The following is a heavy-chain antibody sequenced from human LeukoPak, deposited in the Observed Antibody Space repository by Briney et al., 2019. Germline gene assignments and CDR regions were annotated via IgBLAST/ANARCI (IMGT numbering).Heavy chain of an antibody. D-gene: IGHD3-16*01. J-gene: IGHJ4*02. CDR3: ARVIGGLSEQYFDY. CDR2: IHPNSGDT. CDR1: AYAFIGYY. V-gene: IGHV1-2*02. Sequence: ASVKVSCKSSAYAFIGYYIPWVRQAPGQGLEWVGWIHPNSGDTNYAQKFQGRVTMARDTSITTAYMELSRLRSDDTAVYYCARVIGGLSEQYFDYWGQGTLVSVSS.